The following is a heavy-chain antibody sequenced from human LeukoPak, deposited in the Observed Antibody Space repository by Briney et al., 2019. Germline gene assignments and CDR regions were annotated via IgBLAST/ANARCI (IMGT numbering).Heavy chain of an antibody. D-gene: IGHD6-19*01. CDR2: ISGSGDTA. V-gene: IGHV3-23*01. J-gene: IGHJ4*02. CDR1: GFTFSTYA. Sequence: GGSLRLSCAASGFTFSTYAMSWVRQAPRKGLEWVSVISGSGDTASYADSVKGRFTISRDNSKNTLYLQMNNLRAEDTAAYYCAKQTGYSSGWNVYWGQGALVTVSS. CDR3: AKQTGYSSGWNVY.